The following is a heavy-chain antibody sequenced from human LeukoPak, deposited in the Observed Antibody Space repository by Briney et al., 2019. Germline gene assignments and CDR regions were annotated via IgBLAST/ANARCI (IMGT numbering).Heavy chain of an antibody. CDR1: VDSINRSSYF. Sequence: SVTLSLPCTVSVDSINRSSYFCGWIRQPRGRGVEWVRHIYYSRSNYYNPALKSRLTISIDTSKNQFSLRLSSVTAADTAVYYCAREQRLRDNNWFDSWGQGTLVTVSS. CDR2: IYYSRSN. V-gene: IGHV4-39*07. D-gene: IGHD6-25*01. CDR3: AREQRLRDNNWFDS. J-gene: IGHJ5*01.